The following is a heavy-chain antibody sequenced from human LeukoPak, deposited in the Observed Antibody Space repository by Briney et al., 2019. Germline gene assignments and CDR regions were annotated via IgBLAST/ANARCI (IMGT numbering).Heavy chain of an antibody. D-gene: IGHD4-4*01. CDR3: ARSMTTVNWFDP. CDR1: GGSFSGYY. Sequence: SETLSLTCAVYGGSFSGYYWSWIRQPPGKGLEWIGEINHSGSTNYNPSLKSRVTISVDTSKNQFSLKLSSVTAADTAVYYCARSMTTVNWFDPWVQGTLVTVSS. J-gene: IGHJ5*02. CDR2: INHSGST. V-gene: IGHV4-34*01.